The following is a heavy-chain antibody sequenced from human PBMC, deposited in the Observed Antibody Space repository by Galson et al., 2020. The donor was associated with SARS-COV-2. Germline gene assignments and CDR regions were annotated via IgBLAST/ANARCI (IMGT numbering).Heavy chain of an antibody. V-gene: IGHV4-39*01. J-gene: IGHJ5*02. Sequence: SETLSLTCTVSGGSISSSSYYWGWIRQPPGKGLEWIGSNHYSGSTYYHPPRKSRVTISVDTSKNQFSLKLSSVTAAATAVYYCAYSKAAYITPRRFDWFDPWGQGTLVTVSS. D-gene: IGHD2-21*01. CDR3: AYSKAAYITPRRFDWFDP. CDR1: GGSISSSSYY. CDR2: NHYSGST.